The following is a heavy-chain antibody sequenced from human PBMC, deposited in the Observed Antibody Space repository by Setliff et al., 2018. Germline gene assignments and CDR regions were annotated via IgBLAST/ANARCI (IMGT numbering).Heavy chain of an antibody. CDR1: GDSMNSGVYY. CDR3: ARTGTYRYFDY. CDR2: IYSGGTT. J-gene: IGHJ4*02. D-gene: IGHD1-1*01. V-gene: IGHV4-39*01. Sequence: KPSETLSLTCKVSGDSMNSGVYYWAWIRQPPGKGLEWIGWIYSGGTTYYNSSLKSRVTISVDTSKSQFSLRLNSVTAADTAVYYCARTGTYRYFDYWGRGTLVTVSS.